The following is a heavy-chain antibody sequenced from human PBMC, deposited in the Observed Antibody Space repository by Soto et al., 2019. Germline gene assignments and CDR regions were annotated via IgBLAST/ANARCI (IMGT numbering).Heavy chain of an antibody. J-gene: IGHJ4*02. Sequence: SETLSLTCTVSGGSVISGGYYWSWIRQTPGKGLEWIGYIYYIGSTNYNPSLKSRVTISVDTSKNQFSLKLSSVTAADTAVYYCARCRPAFDYGGQGPRVTVSS. CDR2: IYYIGST. V-gene: IGHV4-61*08. CDR3: ARCRPAFDY. CDR1: GGSVISGGYY.